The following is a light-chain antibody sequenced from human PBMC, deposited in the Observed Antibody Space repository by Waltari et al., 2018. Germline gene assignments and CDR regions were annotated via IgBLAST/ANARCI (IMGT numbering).Light chain of an antibody. J-gene: IGLJ2*01. CDR1: RSDVGGYDF. CDR3: SSYTSISTSVV. Sequence: QSALTQPASVSGSPGQSITISCTGTRSDVGGYDFVSWYQQYPGKAPKLVIYDVYYRPSGVSQRFSATKSGNTASLTISGLQTEDEADYYCSSYTSISTSVVFGGGTKLTVL. V-gene: IGLV2-14*03. CDR2: DVY.